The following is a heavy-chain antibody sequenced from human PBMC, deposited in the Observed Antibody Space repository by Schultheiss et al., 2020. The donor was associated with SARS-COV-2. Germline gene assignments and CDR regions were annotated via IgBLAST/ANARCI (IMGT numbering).Heavy chain of an antibody. CDR3: ARGRRWLQSPEYFQH. CDR2: ISYDGSYK. D-gene: IGHD5-24*01. V-gene: IGHV3-30*07. CDR1: GFTFSSYV. J-gene: IGHJ1*01. Sequence: GGSLRLSCADSGFTFSSYVMNWVRQAPGKGLEWVAVISYDGSYKYHADSVKGRFTISRDNSKNTLYLQMNSLRAEDTAVYYCARGRRWLQSPEYFQHWGQGTLVTGLL.